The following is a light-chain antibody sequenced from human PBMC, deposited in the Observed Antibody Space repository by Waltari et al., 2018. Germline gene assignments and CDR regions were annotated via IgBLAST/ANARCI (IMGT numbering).Light chain of an antibody. Sequence: EVVMTQSPATLSVSPGESATLSCRASQYVNIHLDWYQQKLGQAPRLLIYAASTRATGGPARFSGSGSGTDFTLTISSLQSEDFAVYYCQQYNDWPRTFGLGTKVEIK. CDR1: QYVNIH. V-gene: IGKV3-15*01. J-gene: IGKJ1*01. CDR2: AAS. CDR3: QQYNDWPRT.